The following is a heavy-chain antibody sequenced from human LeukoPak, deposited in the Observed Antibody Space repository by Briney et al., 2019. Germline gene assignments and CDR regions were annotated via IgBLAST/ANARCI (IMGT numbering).Heavy chain of an antibody. CDR1: GYTFTSYG. Sequence: GASVKVSCKASGYTFTSYGISWVRQAPGQGLEWMGWISAYNGNTNYAQKLQGRVTMTTDTSTSTAYMEVRSLRSDDTAVYYCARDDRYNWNDGAEKISFHDAFDIWGQGTMVTVSS. D-gene: IGHD1-20*01. V-gene: IGHV1-18*01. J-gene: IGHJ3*02. CDR2: ISAYNGNT. CDR3: ARDDRYNWNDGAEKISFHDAFDI.